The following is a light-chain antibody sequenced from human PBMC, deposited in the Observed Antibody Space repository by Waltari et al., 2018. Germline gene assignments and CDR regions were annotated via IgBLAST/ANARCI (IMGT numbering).Light chain of an antibody. CDR3: CSYAGSGSSVV. V-gene: IGLV2-23*02. J-gene: IGLJ2*01. Sequence: QSALTQPASVSGSPGQSITLSCTGTSSDVGHSNLVSWYQQHPGKAPKLIIYEVSQRPSRVSNRFTGSESGTTASLTISGLQAEDEADFSCCSYAGSGSSVVVGGWTKRTVL. CDR2: EVS. CDR1: SSDVGHSNL.